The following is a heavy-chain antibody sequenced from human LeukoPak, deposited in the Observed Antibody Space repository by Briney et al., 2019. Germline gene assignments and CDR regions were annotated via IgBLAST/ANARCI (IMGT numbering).Heavy chain of an antibody. Sequence: ETLSLTCTVSGGSISSYYWSWVRQAPGKGLEWVSAISGSGGSTYYADSVKGRFTISRDNSKNTLYLQMNSLRAEDTAVYYCAKPRYCSSTSCYTDGYFDYWGQGTLVTVSS. V-gene: IGHV3-23*01. CDR3: AKPRYCSSTSCYTDGYFDY. D-gene: IGHD2-2*02. J-gene: IGHJ4*02. CDR1: GGSISSYY. CDR2: ISGSGGST.